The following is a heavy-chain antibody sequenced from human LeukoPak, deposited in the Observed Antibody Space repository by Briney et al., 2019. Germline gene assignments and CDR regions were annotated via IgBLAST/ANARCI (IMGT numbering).Heavy chain of an antibody. Sequence: SETLCLTCTVSGVSISSYYWSWIRQPAGKGLEWIGRIYTSGSTNYNPSLKSRVTMSVDTSKNQFSLKLSSVTAADTAVYYCARSSSSWYQYYYYYYMDVWGKGTTVTISS. V-gene: IGHV4-4*07. CDR2: IYTSGST. CDR1: GVSISSYY. CDR3: ARSSSSWYQYYYYYYMDV. J-gene: IGHJ6*03. D-gene: IGHD6-13*01.